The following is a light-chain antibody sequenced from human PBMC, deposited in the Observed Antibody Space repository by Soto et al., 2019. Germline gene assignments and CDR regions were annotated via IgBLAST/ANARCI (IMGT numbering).Light chain of an antibody. CDR1: QSIDSN. CDR2: GAS. V-gene: IGKV3-15*01. Sequence: EIAMTQSPATLSVSPGERATLSCRASQSIDSNLAWYQHKPGQAPRLLIYGASTRATGIPARFSGSGSETEFTLTISSLQSEDFAVYYCQHYNNWPPYTFGQGTKREIQ. J-gene: IGKJ2*01. CDR3: QHYNNWPPYT.